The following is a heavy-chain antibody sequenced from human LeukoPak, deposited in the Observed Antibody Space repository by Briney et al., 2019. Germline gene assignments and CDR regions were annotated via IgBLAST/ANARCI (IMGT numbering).Heavy chain of an antibody. V-gene: IGHV3-23*01. D-gene: IGHD2-21*01. CDR2: ISGSGGST. CDR1: GFTFSSYA. Sequence: GGSLRLSCAASGFTFSSYAMSWVRQAPGKGLEWVSAISGSGGSTYYADSVKGRFTISRDNAKNTLYLQMSSLRNEDTAVYYCAKGFAEGENWGQGTLVTVSS. CDR3: AKGFAEGEN. J-gene: IGHJ4*02.